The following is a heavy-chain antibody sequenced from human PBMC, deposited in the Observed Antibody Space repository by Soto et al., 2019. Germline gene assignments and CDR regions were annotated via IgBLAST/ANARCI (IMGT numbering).Heavy chain of an antibody. D-gene: IGHD2-15*01. CDR2: IYPGDSDT. Sequence: GESLKISCRGSGYSFTNYWIAWVRQMPGKGLEWMGIIYPGDSDTRYSPSFQGQVTISVDKSISTAYLQWSSLKASDTATYFCARHRYCSSGSCYSDYWGQGTLVTVSS. J-gene: IGHJ4*02. V-gene: IGHV5-51*01. CDR1: GYSFTNYW. CDR3: ARHRYCSSGSCYSDY.